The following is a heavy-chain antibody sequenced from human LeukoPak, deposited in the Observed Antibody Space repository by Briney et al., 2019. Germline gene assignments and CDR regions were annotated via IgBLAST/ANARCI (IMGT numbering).Heavy chain of an antibody. CDR2: IWYDGSKT. J-gene: IGHJ4*02. D-gene: IGHD3-22*01. CDR1: GFAFSTYG. CDR3: ARQAYSSGRYFPFDY. Sequence: GESLKISCAASGFAFSTYGMHWVRQAPGKGLEWVAYIWYDGSKTYYADSVKGRFTISRDDPENTLYLQVNSLRAEDTALYYCARQAYSSGRYFPFDYWGQGTLVTVSS. V-gene: IGHV3-33*01.